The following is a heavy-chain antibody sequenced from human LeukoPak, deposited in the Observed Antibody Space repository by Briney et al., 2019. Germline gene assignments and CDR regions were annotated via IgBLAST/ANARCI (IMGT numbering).Heavy chain of an antibody. CDR2: IYTSGST. J-gene: IGHJ6*03. CDR1: GGSISSYY. D-gene: IGHD2-8*01. CDR3: ARGWSQYYYYYYMDV. Sequence: SETLSLTCTVSGGSISSYYWSWIQQPAGKGLEWIGRIYTSGSTHYNPSLKSRVTMSVDTSKNQFSLKLSSVTAADTAVYYCARGWSQYYYYYYMDVWGKGTTVTVSS. V-gene: IGHV4-4*07.